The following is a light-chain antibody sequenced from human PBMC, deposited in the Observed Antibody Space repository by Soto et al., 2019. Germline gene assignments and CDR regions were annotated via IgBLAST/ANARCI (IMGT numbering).Light chain of an antibody. CDR1: QIVNNNY. J-gene: IGKJ5*01. CDR3: QQRSNWTIT. CDR2: GAS. Sequence: IVLTHSPGTLSLSPGERATLSCRASQIVNNNYLAWYQQKPGQAPRLVIYGASNRATGLPDRFSASGSGTDFTLIISSLEPEDFAVYYCQQRSNWTITFGQGTRLEIK. V-gene: IGKV3D-20*02.